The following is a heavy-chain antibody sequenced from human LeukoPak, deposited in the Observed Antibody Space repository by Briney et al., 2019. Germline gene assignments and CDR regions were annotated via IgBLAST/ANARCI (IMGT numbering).Heavy chain of an antibody. CDR2: MYYGGST. Sequence: WIRQPPGKGLEWIGSMYYGGSTYYNPSLESRVTISIDTSKNQFSLKLSSVTAADTAVYYCARLGWQWLVYAFDIWGQGTMVTVSS. CDR3: ARLGWQWLVYAFDI. D-gene: IGHD6-19*01. V-gene: IGHV4-39*01. J-gene: IGHJ3*02.